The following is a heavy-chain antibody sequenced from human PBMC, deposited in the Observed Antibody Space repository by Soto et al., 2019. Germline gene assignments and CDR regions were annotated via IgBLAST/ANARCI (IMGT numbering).Heavy chain of an antibody. D-gene: IGHD6-19*01. CDR3: ARGPLAVAGNTRYFDY. V-gene: IGHV4-61*01. CDR2: IYYSGRT. CDR1: GGSVSSGSYY. J-gene: IGHJ4*02. Sequence: QVQLQESGPGLVKPSETLSLTCTVSGGSVSSGSYYWSWIRQPPGKGLEWIGYIYYSGRTNYNPSLKSRVTISVDTSKNQFSLKLSSVTAADTAVYYCARGPLAVAGNTRYFDYWGQGTLVTVSS.